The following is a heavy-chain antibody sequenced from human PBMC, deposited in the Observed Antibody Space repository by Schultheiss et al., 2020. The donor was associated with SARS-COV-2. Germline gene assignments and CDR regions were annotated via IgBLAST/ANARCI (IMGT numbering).Heavy chain of an antibody. J-gene: IGHJ4*02. Sequence: GGSLRLSCAASGFTFSSYGMHWVRQAPGKGLEWVAVIYYDGSNKYYADSMKGRFTISRDNSKNTLYLQMNSLRAEDTAVYYCASDLFTLQVSFLGYWGQGTLVTVSS. V-gene: IGHV3-33*01. CDR1: GFTFSSYG. CDR3: ASDLFTLQVSFLGY. CDR2: IYYDGSNK. D-gene: IGHD4-11*01.